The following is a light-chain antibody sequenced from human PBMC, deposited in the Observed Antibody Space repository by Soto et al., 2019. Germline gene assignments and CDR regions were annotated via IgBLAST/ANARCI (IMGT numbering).Light chain of an antibody. V-gene: IGKV1-39*01. CDR1: QTISVY. CDR2: SAS. J-gene: IGKJ4*01. Sequence: IQMTHSPSSLSASVGARVTITCRASQTISVYLNWYQQKPGRAPDVLIYSASTRRSGVPSRFSGSGSGTDFTLTISSLQPEDFTTYCSPQTYSVPLTSAGGTKVDI. CDR3: PQTYSVPLT.